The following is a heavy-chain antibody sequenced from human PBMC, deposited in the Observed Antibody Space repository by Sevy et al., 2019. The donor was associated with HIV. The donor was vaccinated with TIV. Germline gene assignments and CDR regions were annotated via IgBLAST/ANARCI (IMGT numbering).Heavy chain of an antibody. CDR2: IYYSGST. D-gene: IGHD3-9*01. CDR1: GGSISSYY. Sequence: SETLSLTCTVSGGSISSYYWSWIRQPPGKGLEWIGYIYYSGSTNYNPSLKSRVTISVDKSKNQFSLKLSSVTAADTAVYYCARAQGDYDILTGYYRPWYFDYWGQGTLVTVSS. CDR3: ARAQGDYDILTGYYRPWYFDY. J-gene: IGHJ4*02. V-gene: IGHV4-59*13.